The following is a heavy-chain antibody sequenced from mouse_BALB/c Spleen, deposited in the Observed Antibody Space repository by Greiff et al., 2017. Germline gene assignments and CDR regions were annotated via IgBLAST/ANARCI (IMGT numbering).Heavy chain of an antibody. Sequence: QVQLQQSGPGLVAPSQSLSISCTVSGFSLTGYGVNWVRQPPGKGLEWLGMIWGDGSTDYNSALKSRLSISKDNSKSQVFLKMNSLQTDDTAWYYCAREDYYGVSYAMDYWGQGTSVTVSS. CDR3: AREDYYGVSYAMDY. CDR2: IWGDGST. D-gene: IGHD1-1*01. V-gene: IGHV2-6-7*01. CDR1: GFSLTGYG. J-gene: IGHJ4*01.